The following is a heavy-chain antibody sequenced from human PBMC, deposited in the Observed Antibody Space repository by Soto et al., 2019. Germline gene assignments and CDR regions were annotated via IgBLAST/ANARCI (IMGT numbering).Heavy chain of an antibody. Sequence: GGSLRLSCAASGFTFSSYGMHWVRQAPGKGLEWVAVISYDGSNKYYADSVKGRFTISRDNSKNTLYLQMNSLRAEDTAVYYCAKAVIWLLDYWGQGTLVTVSS. D-gene: IGHD5-18*01. J-gene: IGHJ4*02. CDR1: GFTFSSYG. V-gene: IGHV3-30*18. CDR3: AKAVIWLLDY. CDR2: ISYDGSNK.